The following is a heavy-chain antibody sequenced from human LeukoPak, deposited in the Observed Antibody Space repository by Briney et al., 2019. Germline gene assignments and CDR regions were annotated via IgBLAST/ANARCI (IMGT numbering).Heavy chain of an antibody. Sequence: GGSLRLSCAASGFTFSDHYIDWVRQAPGKGLEWVGRSRDKGNSYTTAYAASVRGRFTISRDDSKNSLYLQMNSLKIEDTAVYYCTKLARAPRDFDYWGQGTPVTVSS. CDR3: TKLARAPRDFDY. D-gene: IGHD3-10*01. V-gene: IGHV3-72*01. CDR2: SRDKGNSYTT. J-gene: IGHJ4*01. CDR1: GFTFSDHY.